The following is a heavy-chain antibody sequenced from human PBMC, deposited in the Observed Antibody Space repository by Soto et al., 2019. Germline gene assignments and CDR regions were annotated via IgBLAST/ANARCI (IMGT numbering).Heavy chain of an antibody. CDR2: IHHSGST. D-gene: IGHD3-3*01. CDR3: ARFSSGRNWFDP. CDR1: AVSFRGYY. J-gene: IGHJ5*02. V-gene: IGHV4-34*01. Sequence: ETQTQNYSVYAVSFRGYYWSWLRQPPGKGLEWIGEIHHSGSTNYNPSLKSRGTISVDTSKNQFSLKLSSVTAADTAVYYCARFSSGRNWFDPWGQGTLVNACS.